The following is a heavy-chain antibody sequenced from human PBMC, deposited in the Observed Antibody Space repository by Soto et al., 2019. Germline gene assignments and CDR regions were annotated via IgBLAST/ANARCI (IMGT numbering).Heavy chain of an antibody. D-gene: IGHD2-8*01. CDR1: GYSFTNNW. CDR2: IYPGDSDT. CDR3: ARVSLYCTNGVCHFDY. J-gene: IGHJ4*02. Sequence: LGESLKISCKDYGYSFTNNWIAWVRQMPGKGLEWMGSIYPGDSDTRYSPSFEGQVTISADEAIDTAYLQWSSLKASDTAMYYGARVSLYCTNGVCHFDYWGQGTLVTVSS. V-gene: IGHV5-51*01.